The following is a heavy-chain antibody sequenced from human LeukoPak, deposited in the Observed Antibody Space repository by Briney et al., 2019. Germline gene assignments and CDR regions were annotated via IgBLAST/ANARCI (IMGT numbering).Heavy chain of an antibody. Sequence: GGSLRLSCAASGFTFSSYGMHWVRQAPGKGLEWVTFIRSDGSNKYYADSVKGRFTISRDNAKNSLYLQMKSLRAEDTAVYYCARGKTSQNIVTRKTYNWFDPWGQGTLVTVSS. J-gene: IGHJ5*02. CDR2: IRSDGSNK. D-gene: IGHD2/OR15-2a*01. CDR3: ARGKTSQNIVTRKTYNWFDP. V-gene: IGHV3-30*02. CDR1: GFTFSSYG.